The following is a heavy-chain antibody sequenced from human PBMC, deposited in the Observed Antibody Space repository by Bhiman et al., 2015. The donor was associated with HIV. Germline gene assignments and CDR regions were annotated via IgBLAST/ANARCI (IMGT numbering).Heavy chain of an antibody. CDR3: AKAVRPRGEGYSYGHDAFDI. Sequence: QVQLVESGGGVVQPGRSLRLSCAASAFTFSSYAMDWVRQAPGKGLEWVAVISYDGYTKHYADSVKGRFTISRDNSKNTLYLQMNSLRAEDTAVYYCAKAVRPRGEGYSYGHDAFDIWGQGTMVTVSS. J-gene: IGHJ3*02. CDR2: ISYDGYTK. D-gene: IGHD5-18*01. CDR1: AFTFSSYA. V-gene: IGHV3-30-3*01.